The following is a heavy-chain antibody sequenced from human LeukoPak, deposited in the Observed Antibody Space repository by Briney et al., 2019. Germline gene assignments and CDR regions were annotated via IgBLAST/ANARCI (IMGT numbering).Heavy chain of an antibody. V-gene: IGHV3-48*04. CDR2: ISGSGSNI. CDR1: GFTFSSYA. CDR3: ARRHWGADY. Sequence: PGGSLRLSCAASGFTFSSYAMSWVRQAPGKGLEWISYISGSGSNIYYADSVRGRFTVSRDNAKNSLYLQMNSLRAEDTAVYFCARRHWGADYWGQGTLVTVSS. D-gene: IGHD7-27*01. J-gene: IGHJ4*02.